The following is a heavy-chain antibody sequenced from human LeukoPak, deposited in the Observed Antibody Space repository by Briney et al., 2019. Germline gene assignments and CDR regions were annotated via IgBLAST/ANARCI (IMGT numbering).Heavy chain of an antibody. Sequence: VASVKVSCKASGGTFSSYAISWVRQAPGQGLEWMGRITPILGIANYAQKFQGRVTITADKSTSTAYMELSSLRSEDTAVYYCARSTFEDWFDPWGQGTLVTVSS. V-gene: IGHV1-69*04. J-gene: IGHJ5*02. CDR2: ITPILGIA. D-gene: IGHD3-16*01. CDR3: ARSTFEDWFDP. CDR1: GGTFSSYA.